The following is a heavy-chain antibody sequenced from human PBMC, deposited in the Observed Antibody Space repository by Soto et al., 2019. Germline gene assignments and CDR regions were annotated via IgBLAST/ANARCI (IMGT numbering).Heavy chain of an antibody. D-gene: IGHD6-13*01. CDR2: IYYSGST. V-gene: IGHV4-59*01. CDR3: ARVNEQQLVRNYYYYMDV. Sequence: SETLSLTCTVSGGSISSYYWSWIRQPPGKGLEWIGYIYYSGSTNYNPSLKSRVTISVDTSKNQFSLKLSSVTAADTAVYYCARVNEQQLVRNYYYYMDVWGKGTTVTVSS. CDR1: GGSISSYY. J-gene: IGHJ6*03.